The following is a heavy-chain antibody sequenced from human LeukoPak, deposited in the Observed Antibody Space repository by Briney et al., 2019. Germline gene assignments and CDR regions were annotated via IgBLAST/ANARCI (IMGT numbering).Heavy chain of an antibody. Sequence: PSKTLSLTCAVYGGSFSGYYWNWIRQPPGKGLEWIGYIYYSGSTNFNPSLKSRVTISVDTSKDQFSLKMSSVTAADTAVYFCARGGPPGYYYDYYMDVWGKGTTVTISS. CDR2: IYYSGST. CDR1: GGSFSGYY. CDR3: ARGGPPGYYYDYYMDV. J-gene: IGHJ6*03. V-gene: IGHV4-59*01.